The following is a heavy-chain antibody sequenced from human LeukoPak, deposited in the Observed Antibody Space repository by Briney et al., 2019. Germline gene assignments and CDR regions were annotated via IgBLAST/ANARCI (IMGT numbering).Heavy chain of an antibody. CDR1: GFSLSTSGMS. CDR3: ARKRAAAAGFDY. V-gene: IGHV2-70*11. D-gene: IGHD6-13*01. Sequence: SGPALVKPTQTLTLTCTFSGFSLSTSGMSVSWIRQPPGKALEWLARIDWDDDKYYSTSLKTRLTISKDTSKNQVVLTMTNMDPVDTATYYCARKRAAAAGFDYWGQGTLVTVSS. J-gene: IGHJ4*02. CDR2: IDWDDDK.